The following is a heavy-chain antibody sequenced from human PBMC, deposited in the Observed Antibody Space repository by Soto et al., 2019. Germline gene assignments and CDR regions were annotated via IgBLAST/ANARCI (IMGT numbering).Heavy chain of an antibody. CDR2: IWYDGSNK. CDR3: ARDAWDLMNYFVH. Sequence: QVQLVESGGGVVQPGRSLRLSCAASGFSFSSYGMHWVRQAPGKGLEWVAGIWYDGSNKYYAESVKGRFTISRDNSKNTLYLQMNSLRAEDTAVYYCARDAWDLMNYFVHSGQGTLVTVSS. CDR1: GFSFSSYG. V-gene: IGHV3-33*01. D-gene: IGHD1-26*01. J-gene: IGHJ4*02.